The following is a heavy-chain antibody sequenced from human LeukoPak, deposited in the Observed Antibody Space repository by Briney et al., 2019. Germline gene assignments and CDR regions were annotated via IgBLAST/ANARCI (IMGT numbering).Heavy chain of an antibody. J-gene: IGHJ5*02. CDR1: GFTFSSYG. D-gene: IGHD1-7*01. CDR3: AKDRGETGTIA. Sequence: HPGRSPRLSCAASGFTFSSYGMHWVRQAPGKGLEWVAVISHDGSNKYYADSVKGRFTISRDNSKNTLYLQMNSLRAEDTAVYYCAKDRGETGTIAWGQGALVTVSS. V-gene: IGHV3-30*18. CDR2: ISHDGSNK.